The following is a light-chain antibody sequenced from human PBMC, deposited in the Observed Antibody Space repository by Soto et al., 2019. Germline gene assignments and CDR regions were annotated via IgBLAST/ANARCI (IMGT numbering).Light chain of an antibody. V-gene: IGKV1-5*03. CDR3: QQYNRYSWT. CDR2: KAS. Sequence: DIQMTQSPSTLSASVGDRVTITCRASQSISDWLAWYQQKPGKAPKILIYKASTLESGVPSRFSGSGSGTEFTLTISSLQPDDFATYYCQQYNRYSWTFGPGTKVEIK. CDR1: QSISDW. J-gene: IGKJ1*01.